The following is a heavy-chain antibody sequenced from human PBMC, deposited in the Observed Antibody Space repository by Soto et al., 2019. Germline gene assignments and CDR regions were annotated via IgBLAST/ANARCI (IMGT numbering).Heavy chain of an antibody. CDR1: GYTFTSYG. D-gene: IGHD5-12*01. Sequence: QVQLVQSGAEVKKPGASVKVSCKASGYTFTSYGISWVRQAPGQGLEWMGWISAYNGNTNYAQKLEGRVTITTDTSTSTDYIDMRNLRYDHTAVYYCARVIVATIYFYYYTDVWGKETTVTVSS. J-gene: IGHJ6*03. CDR2: ISAYNGNT. V-gene: IGHV1-18*01. CDR3: ARVIVATIYFYYYTDV.